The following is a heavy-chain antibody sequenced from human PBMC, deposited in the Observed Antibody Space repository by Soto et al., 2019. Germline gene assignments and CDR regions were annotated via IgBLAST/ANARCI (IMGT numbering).Heavy chain of an antibody. CDR2: ISADNGNT. D-gene: IGHD2-2*02. CDR3: ARDEEECSSTSCYTGYYYGMDV. CDR1: GYTFPSYG. V-gene: IGHV1-18*01. Sequence: QVQLVQSGAEVKKPGASVKVSCKASGYTFPSYGISWVRQAPGQGLEWMGWISADNGNTNYAQKLQGRVTMTTDTSTSTAYMELRSLRSDDTAVYYCARDEEECSSTSCYTGYYYGMDVWGQGTTVTVSS. J-gene: IGHJ6*02.